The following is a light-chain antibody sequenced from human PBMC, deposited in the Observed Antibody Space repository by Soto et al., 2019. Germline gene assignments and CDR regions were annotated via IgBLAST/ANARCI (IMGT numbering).Light chain of an antibody. CDR3: QKYNSAPLT. CDR1: QGIAPY. CDR2: ATS. Sequence: DVQMTQSPSSLSAFVGDRVTITCRASQGIAPYLAWFQQKPGKVPKLLIYATSTLQSGVPSRFSGSGSGTDVTLTINSLQPEDVGTYYCQKYNSAPLTFGGGTKLEIK. V-gene: IGKV1-27*01. J-gene: IGKJ4*01.